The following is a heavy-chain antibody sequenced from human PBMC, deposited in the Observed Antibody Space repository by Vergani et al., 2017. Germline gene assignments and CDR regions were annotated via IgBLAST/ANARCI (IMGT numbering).Heavy chain of an antibody. J-gene: IGHJ5*01. D-gene: IGHD1-1*01. CDR1: GFTFSNSA. CDR3: AKGGWNYWFDS. CDR2: ISGPGLST. V-gene: IGHV3-23*01. Sequence: EVHLLESGGGLVQSGGSLRLSCAASGFTFSNSAVSWVRQAPGRGLAWVSSISGPGLSTYYADSVKGRFSISRDNSKNTVFLQMHSLRAEDTAIYYCAKGGWNYWFDSWGQGTLVSVS.